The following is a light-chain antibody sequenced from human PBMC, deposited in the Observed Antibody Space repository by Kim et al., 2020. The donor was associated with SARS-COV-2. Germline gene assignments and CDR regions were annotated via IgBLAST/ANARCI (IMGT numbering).Light chain of an antibody. CDR2: GAS. Sequence: EIVLTQSPATLSLSPGERATLSCRASQSVSGSYLAWYQQKPGQAPRLLIFGASSRATGIPDRFSGSGSGTDFTLTIRRLEPEDFAVYYCQQYGSPWAFGQGTKVDIK. CDR1: QSVSGSY. CDR3: QQYGSPWA. J-gene: IGKJ1*01. V-gene: IGKV3-20*01.